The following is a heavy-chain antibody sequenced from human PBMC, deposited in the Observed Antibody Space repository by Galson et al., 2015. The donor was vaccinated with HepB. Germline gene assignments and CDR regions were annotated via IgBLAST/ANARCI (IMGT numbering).Heavy chain of an antibody. CDR2: INPKSGGT. CDR3: ARVDDFWSGYGDY. J-gene: IGHJ4*02. Sequence: SVKVSCKASGYIFTGYNMHWVRQAPGQGLEWMGRINPKSGGTNYAQKFQGRVTMTRDTSMSTAYMELRRLRSDDTAVYYCARVDDFWSGYGDYWGQGTLVTASS. D-gene: IGHD3-3*01. V-gene: IGHV1-2*06. CDR1: GYIFTGYN.